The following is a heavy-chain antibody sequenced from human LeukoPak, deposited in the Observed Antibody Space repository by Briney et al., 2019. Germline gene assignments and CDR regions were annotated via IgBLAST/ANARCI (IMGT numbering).Heavy chain of an antibody. D-gene: IGHD5-24*01. CDR3: AREDGYNPGDY. J-gene: IGHJ4*02. V-gene: IGHV3-48*03. CDR2: ISSTGMTR. Sequence: GGSLRLSCTISGFIFSNYEMIWVRQAPGKGLEWIAHISSTGMTRFYADSVRGRFTISRDNTENSLYSEMINLRAEDTALYYCAREDGYNPGDYWGQGTLVTVSA. CDR1: GFIFSNYE.